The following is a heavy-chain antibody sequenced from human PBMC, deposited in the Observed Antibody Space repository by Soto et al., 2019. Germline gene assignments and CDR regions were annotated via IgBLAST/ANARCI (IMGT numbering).Heavy chain of an antibody. CDR1: GGSISSSSFY. Sequence: QLQLQESGPGLVKPSETLSLTCTASGGSISSSSFYWGWIRQPPGKGLEWIGSIYYSGSTYYNPSLKSRVTASVDTPKNQFSLKLSSVTASDTAVYYCATGMSSGWPSYNWFDPWGQGTLVTVSS. J-gene: IGHJ5*02. D-gene: IGHD6-19*01. V-gene: IGHV4-39*01. CDR3: ATGMSSGWPSYNWFDP. CDR2: IYYSGST.